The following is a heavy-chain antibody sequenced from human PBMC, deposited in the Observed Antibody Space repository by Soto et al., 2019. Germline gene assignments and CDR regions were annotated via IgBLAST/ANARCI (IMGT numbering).Heavy chain of an antibody. D-gene: IGHD2-21*02. V-gene: IGHV1-3*01. CDR2: INAGNGNT. J-gene: IGHJ4*02. CDR3: ARSIVVVTALDY. Sequence: ASVKVSCTASGYTFTSYAMHWVRQAPGQRLEWMGWINAGNGNTKYSQKFQGRVTITRDTSASTAYMELSSLRSEDTAVYYCARSIVVVTALDYWGRGTLVTAPQ. CDR1: GYTFTSYA.